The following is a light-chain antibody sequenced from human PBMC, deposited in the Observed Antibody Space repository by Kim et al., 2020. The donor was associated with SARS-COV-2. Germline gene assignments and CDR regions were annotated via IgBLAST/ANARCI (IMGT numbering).Light chain of an antibody. V-gene: IGKV2-28*01. CDR1: QSLLHSNGYNY. J-gene: IGKJ2*01. CDR3: MQALQTQYT. CDR2: LGS. Sequence: DIVMTQSPLSLPVTPGEPASISCRSSQSLLHSNGYNYLDWYLQKPGQSPQLLIYLGSNRASGVPDRFSGSGSGTDFTLKINRVEAEDVGVYYCMQALQTQYTFGQGTKLEI.